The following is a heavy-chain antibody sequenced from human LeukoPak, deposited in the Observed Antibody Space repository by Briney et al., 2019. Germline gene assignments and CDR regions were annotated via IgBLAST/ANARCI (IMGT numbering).Heavy chain of an antibody. J-gene: IGHJ6*02. CDR1: GYTFTSYY. CDR3: ARDRCSGGSCYSHYYYYGMDV. CDR2: INPSGGST. V-gene: IGHV1-46*01. D-gene: IGHD2-15*01. Sequence: GASVKVSCKASGYTFTSYYMHWVRQAPGQGLEWMGIINPSGGSTSYAQKFQGRVTMTRDTSTSTVYMELSSLRSEDTAVYYCARDRCSGGSCYSHYYYYGMDVWGQGTTVTVSS.